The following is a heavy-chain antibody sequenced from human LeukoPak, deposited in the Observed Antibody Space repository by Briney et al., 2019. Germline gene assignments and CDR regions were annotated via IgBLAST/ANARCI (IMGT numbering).Heavy chain of an antibody. Sequence: GASVKVSRKASGYTFTSYGISWVRQAPGQGLEWMGWISAYNGNTNYAQKLQGRVTMTTDTSTSTAYMELRSLRSDDTAVYYCARVGKSWKIFGVDKDWFDPWGQGTLVTVSS. J-gene: IGHJ5*02. CDR3: ARVGKSWKIFGVDKDWFDP. CDR1: GYTFTSYG. CDR2: ISAYNGNT. V-gene: IGHV1-18*01. D-gene: IGHD3-3*01.